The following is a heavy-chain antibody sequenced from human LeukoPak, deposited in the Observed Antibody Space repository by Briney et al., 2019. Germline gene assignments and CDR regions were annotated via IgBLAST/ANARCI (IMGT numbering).Heavy chain of an antibody. J-gene: IGHJ4*02. CDR1: GLTFADYT. Sequence: GGSLRLSCAASGLTFADYTMHWVRQAPGKGLEWVSLISRNGVATKYADSVRGRFTISRDNSKNSLYLQMNSLRAEDTAVYYCAIGSGSYYGAQFDYWGQGTLVTVSS. CDR2: ISRNGVAT. D-gene: IGHD1-26*01. CDR3: AIGSGSYYGAQFDY. V-gene: IGHV3-43*01.